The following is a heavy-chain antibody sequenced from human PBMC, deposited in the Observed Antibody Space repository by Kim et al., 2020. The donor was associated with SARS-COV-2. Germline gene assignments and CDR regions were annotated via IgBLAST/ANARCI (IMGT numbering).Heavy chain of an antibody. D-gene: IGHD5-18*01. J-gene: IGHJ4*01. CDR1: GFTFSSYW. CDR3: ARERSVWVGNSLVDY. V-gene: IGHV3-74*01. Sequence: GGSLRLSCAASGFTFSSYWMHWVRQAPGKELVWVSRIYSDGSSTSYAASVEGRFIISRDNAKNTLYQKMNSRRAEDTAVYYCARERSVWVGNSLVDYWG. CDR2: IYSDGSST.